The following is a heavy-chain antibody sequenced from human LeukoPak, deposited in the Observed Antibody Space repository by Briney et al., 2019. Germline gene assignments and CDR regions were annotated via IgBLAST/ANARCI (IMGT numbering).Heavy chain of an antibody. D-gene: IGHD2-2*01. CDR1: GSSINSYY. CDR2: IYYSGSS. J-gene: IGHJ4*02. V-gene: IGHV4-59*08. Sequence: SETLSLTCTVSGSSINSYYWSWIRQPPGKGLEWIGYIYYSGSSNHNPSLKSRVAMSVDTSKTQFSLKLSSVSAADTALYWCARHNAPRRVGFDFWGQGILVTVSS. CDR3: ARHNAPRRVGFDF.